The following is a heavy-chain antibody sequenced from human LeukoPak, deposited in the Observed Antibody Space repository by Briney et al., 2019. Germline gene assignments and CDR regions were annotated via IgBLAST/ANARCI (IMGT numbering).Heavy chain of an antibody. D-gene: IGHD2-15*01. CDR2: FNRRSDGETT. Sequence: GGSLRLSCAASGITFTKAWMSWVRQAPGEGLEWVGRFNRRSDGETTDYAAPVKGRFTISTDDSKNTLYLQMSSLKSEDTAVYYCTTDRVGRSMVDYWGQGTLVTVSS. J-gene: IGHJ4*02. CDR1: GITFTKAW. CDR3: TTDRVGRSMVDY. V-gene: IGHV3-15*01.